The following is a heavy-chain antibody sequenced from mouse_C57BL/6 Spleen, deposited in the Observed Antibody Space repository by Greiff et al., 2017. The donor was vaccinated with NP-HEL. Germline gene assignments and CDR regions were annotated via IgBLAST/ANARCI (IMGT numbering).Heavy chain of an antibody. J-gene: IGHJ3*01. V-gene: IGHV1-69*01. CDR2: IDPSDSYT. CDR1: GYTFTSYW. D-gene: IGHD1-1*01. Sequence: QVQLQQPGAELVMPGASVKLSCKASGYTFTSYWMHWVKQRPGQGLEWIGEIDPSDSYTNYNQKFKGKSTLTVDKSSSTAYMQLSSLTSEDSAVYYCARGIDGSSPFAYWGQGTLVTVSA. CDR3: ARGIDGSSPFAY.